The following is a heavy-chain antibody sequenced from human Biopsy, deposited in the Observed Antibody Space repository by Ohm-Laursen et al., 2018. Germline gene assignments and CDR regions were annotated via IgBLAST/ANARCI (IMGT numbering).Heavy chain of an antibody. Sequence: QTLSLTCAVYGGSFSGSYWTWIRQPPGKGLEWLGEMSHSGSTNHNPSLKSRVTISKDTSKNQFSLKLTSVTAADTAVYYCARWEVGYSANDLRFDYWGQGTLVTVSS. CDR3: ARWEVGYSANDLRFDY. V-gene: IGHV4-34*01. D-gene: IGHD5-12*01. CDR2: MSHSGST. J-gene: IGHJ4*02. CDR1: GGSFSGSY.